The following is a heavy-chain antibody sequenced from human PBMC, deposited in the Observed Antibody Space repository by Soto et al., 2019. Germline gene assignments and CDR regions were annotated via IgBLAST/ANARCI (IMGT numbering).Heavy chain of an antibody. V-gene: IGHV1-46*01. CDR1: GYTFTSYY. CDR2: INPSGGST. Sequence: ASVKVSCKASGYTFTSYYMHWVRQAPGQGLEWMGIINPSGGSTSYAQKFQGRVTMTRDTSTSTVYMELSSLRSEDTAVYYCARVSPYYYDSSGYSYGMDVWGQGTTVTVSS. CDR3: ARVSPYYYDSSGYSYGMDV. D-gene: IGHD3-22*01. J-gene: IGHJ6*02.